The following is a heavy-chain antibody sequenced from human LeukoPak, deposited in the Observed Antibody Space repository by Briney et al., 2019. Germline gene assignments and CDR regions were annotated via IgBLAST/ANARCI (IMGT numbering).Heavy chain of an antibody. CDR3: ARVLSSQYYYGSGSISRIVD. D-gene: IGHD3-10*01. CDR2: IYHSGST. CDR1: GGSISSGGYS. Sequence: SETLSLTCAVSGGSISSGGYSWGWIRQPPGKGLEWIGYIYHSGSTYYNPSLKSRVTISVDRSKNQFSLKLSSVTAADTAVYYCARVLSSQYYYGSGSISRIVDWGQGTLVTVSS. V-gene: IGHV4-30-2*01. J-gene: IGHJ4*02.